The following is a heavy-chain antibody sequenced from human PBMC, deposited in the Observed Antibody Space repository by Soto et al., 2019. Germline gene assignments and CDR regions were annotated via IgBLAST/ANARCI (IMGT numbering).Heavy chain of an antibody. D-gene: IGHD3-10*01. CDR1: GFTFSSYS. CDR2: ISSSSSTI. CDR3: LLWFGDSGSYYYYGMDV. J-gene: IGHJ6*02. Sequence: GGSLRLSCAASGFTFSSYSMNWVRQAPGKGLEWVSYISSSSSTIYYADSVKGRFTISRDNAKNSLYLQMNSLRAEDTAVYYCLLWFGDSGSYYYYGMDVWGQGTTVTVSS. V-gene: IGHV3-48*01.